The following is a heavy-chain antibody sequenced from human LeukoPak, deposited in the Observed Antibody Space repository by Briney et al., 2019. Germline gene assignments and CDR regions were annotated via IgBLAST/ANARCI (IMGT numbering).Heavy chain of an antibody. D-gene: IGHD3-10*01. V-gene: IGHV4-30-4*01. Sequence: PSETLSLTCTVSGGSISSGDYYWSWIRQPPGKGLEWIGYIYYSGSTYYNPSLKSRVTISVDTSKNQFSLKLSSVTAADTAVYYCARDRNYYGSGSYPYYYYGMDVWGQGTTVTVSS. CDR2: IYYSGST. CDR1: GGSISSGDYY. J-gene: IGHJ6*02. CDR3: ARDRNYYGSGSYPYYYYGMDV.